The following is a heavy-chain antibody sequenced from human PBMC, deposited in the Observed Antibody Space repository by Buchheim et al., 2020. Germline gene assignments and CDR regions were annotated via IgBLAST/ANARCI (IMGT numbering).Heavy chain of an antibody. D-gene: IGHD6-13*01. CDR2: ISHSGST. J-gene: IGHJ4*02. CDR3: AKTGAQGYLEY. CDR1: SGSIGSGNW. V-gene: IGHV4-4*02. Sequence: QVQLQESGPGLVKPSGTLSLTCAVSSGSIGSGNWWSWVRQPPGKGLEWIGEISHSGSTNSNASLHSRVSMSMDKSKNQFSLKVNSVTAADTAVFYCAKTGAQGYLEYWGQG.